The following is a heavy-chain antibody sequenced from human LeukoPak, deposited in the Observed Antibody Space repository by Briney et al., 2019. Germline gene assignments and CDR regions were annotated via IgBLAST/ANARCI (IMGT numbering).Heavy chain of an antibody. V-gene: IGHV4-38-2*02. CDR2: IHPSGTI. CDR3: AREAERRFVN. D-gene: IGHD1-1*01. Sequence: PSETLSLTCVVSGFSISSGYYWGWIRPPPGKGLEWIGNIHPSGTIFHNSCVNSRVTMSIDTSKNQFSLKLSSVTAADTAVYCAREAERRFVNWGQGTLVTVSS. CDR1: GFSISSGYY. J-gene: IGHJ4*02.